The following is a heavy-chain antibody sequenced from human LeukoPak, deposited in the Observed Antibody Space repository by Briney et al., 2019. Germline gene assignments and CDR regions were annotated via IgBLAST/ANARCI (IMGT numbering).Heavy chain of an antibody. CDR1: GDSINSGGYY. V-gene: IGHV4-31*02. J-gene: IGHJ4*02. CDR3: ARDGLFGVVDD. Sequence: PSETLSLTCTVSGDSINSGGYYWSWIRQHPGKGLEWIGYIYYSGSTDYNPSLMSRVTISVDTSKNQFSLKLTSVTAADTAVYYCARDGLFGVVDDWGQGTLVTVSS. D-gene: IGHD3-3*01. CDR2: IYYSGST.